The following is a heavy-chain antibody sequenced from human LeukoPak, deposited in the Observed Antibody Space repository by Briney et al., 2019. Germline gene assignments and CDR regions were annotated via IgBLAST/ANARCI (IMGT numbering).Heavy chain of an antibody. D-gene: IGHD3-9*01. Sequence: GSVKVSCKASGYTFAGSDVTWVRQAPGQGLEWMGWISAYNGNTNFAQKLQGRVTMTTDTSTSTAYMELRSLTSDDTAVYYCARGVDCVDYWGPGNLVTVSS. J-gene: IGHJ4*02. V-gene: IGHV1-18*01. CDR1: GYTFAGSD. CDR3: ARGVDCVDY. CDR2: ISAYNGNT.